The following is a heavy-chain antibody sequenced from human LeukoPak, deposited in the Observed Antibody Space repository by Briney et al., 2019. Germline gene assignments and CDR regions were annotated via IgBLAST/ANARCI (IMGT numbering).Heavy chain of an antibody. D-gene: IGHD2-15*01. V-gene: IGHV4-34*01. CDR1: GGSFSGYY. CDR3: ARGPYCSGGSCYSFWFDP. Sequence: SETLSLTCAVYGGSFSGYYWSWIRQPPGKGLEWIGEINHSGSTNYNPPLKSRVTISVGTSKNQFSLKLSSVTAADTAVYYCARGPYCSGGSCYSFWFDPWGQGTLVTVSS. J-gene: IGHJ5*02. CDR2: INHSGST.